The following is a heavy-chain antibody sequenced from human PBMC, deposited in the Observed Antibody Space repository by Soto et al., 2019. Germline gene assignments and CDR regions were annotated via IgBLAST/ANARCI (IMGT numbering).Heavy chain of an antibody. J-gene: IGHJ4*02. Sequence: HPGGSLRVYCAAFGVTCSSYTVSWVRQAPGKGPEWISSISGSGSTIYYADSVKGRFTISRDNSKNTLYLQMSSLRAEDTAVYYCAKVFYYYDSSGYYYFDYWGQGTLFIVSS. D-gene: IGHD3-22*01. V-gene: IGHV3-23*01. CDR3: AKVFYYYDSSGYYYFDY. CDR1: GVTCSSYT. CDR2: ISGSGSTI.